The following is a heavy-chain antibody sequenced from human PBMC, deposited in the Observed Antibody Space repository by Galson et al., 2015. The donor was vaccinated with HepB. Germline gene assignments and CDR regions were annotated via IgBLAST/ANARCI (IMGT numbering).Heavy chain of an antibody. CDR2: ISGSGGST. V-gene: IGHV3-23*01. Sequence: SLRLSCAASGFTFSSYAMSWVRQAPGKGLEWVSAISGSGGSTYYADSVKGRFTISRDNSKNTLYLQMNSLRAEDTAVYYCAKAAMVRGVMGGGGSYYFDYWGQGTLVTVSS. D-gene: IGHD3-10*01. CDR3: AKAAMVRGVMGGGGSYYFDY. J-gene: IGHJ4*02. CDR1: GFTFSSYA.